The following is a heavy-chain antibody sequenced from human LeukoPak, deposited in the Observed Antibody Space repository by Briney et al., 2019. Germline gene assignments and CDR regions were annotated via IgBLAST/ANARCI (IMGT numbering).Heavy chain of an antibody. Sequence: GESLKISCKGSGYSFTSYWIGWVRQMPGTGLEWMGIIYPGDSDTRYSPSFQGQVTISADKSISTAYLQWSSLKASDTAMYYCARTLPRDCSSTSCPRSDYYYMDVWGKGTTVTVSS. CDR3: ARTLPRDCSSTSCPRSDYYYMDV. J-gene: IGHJ6*03. CDR1: GYSFTSYW. CDR2: IYPGDSDT. D-gene: IGHD2-2*01. V-gene: IGHV5-51*01.